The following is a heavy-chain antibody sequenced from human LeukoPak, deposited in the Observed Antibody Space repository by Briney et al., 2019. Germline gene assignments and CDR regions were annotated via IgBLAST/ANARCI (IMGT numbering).Heavy chain of an antibody. CDR2: IIPLFGTA. V-gene: IGHV1-69*05. Sequence: SVTVSFKASGGTFISYAISWVRQAPGQGLEWMGGIIPLFGTANYAQKFQGRVTITTDESTSTAYMELSSLRSEATPVYYCASRSIPPDMIVVAPSPLYYYYYYMDVWGKGTPVTVSS. D-gene: IGHD3-22*01. CDR3: ASRSIPPDMIVVAPSPLYYYYYYMDV. J-gene: IGHJ6*03. CDR1: GGTFISYA.